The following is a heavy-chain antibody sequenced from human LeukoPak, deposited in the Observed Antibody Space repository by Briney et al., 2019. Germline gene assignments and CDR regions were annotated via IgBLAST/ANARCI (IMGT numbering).Heavy chain of an antibody. V-gene: IGHV3-23*01. CDR2: ISGSGGST. D-gene: IGHD2-2*03. Sequence: GGSLRLSCAASGFTFSSYSMNWVRQAPGKGLEWVSAISGSGGSTYYADSVKGRFTISRDNSKNTLYLQMNSLRAEDTAVYYCASHGYCSSTSCYAAVDYWGQGTLVTVSS. CDR1: GFTFSSYS. CDR3: ASHGYCSSTSCYAAVDY. J-gene: IGHJ4*02.